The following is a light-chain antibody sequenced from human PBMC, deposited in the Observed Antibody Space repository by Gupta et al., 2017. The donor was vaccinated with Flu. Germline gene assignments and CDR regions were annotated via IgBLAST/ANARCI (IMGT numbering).Light chain of an antibody. CDR3: QKRSNWPPLT. J-gene: IGKJ2*01. Sequence: EIVLTQSPATLSLSPGERATLFCRASQSVSIYLDWYKHKPSQAPGLLIYDASNSDTGIPARFSGSGCGTDFALTISSRGREHFAFYFCQKRSNWPPLTLGQGTRVEIK. CDR1: QSVSIY. V-gene: IGKV3-11*01. CDR2: DAS.